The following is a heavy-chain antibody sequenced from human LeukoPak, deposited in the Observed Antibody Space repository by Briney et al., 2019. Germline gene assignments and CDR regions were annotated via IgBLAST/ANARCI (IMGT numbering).Heavy chain of an antibody. CDR2: IYTSGST. Sequence: SETLSLTCAVSGYSISSGYYWGWIRQPAGKGLEWIGRIYTSGSTNYNPSLKSRVSMAVDTSKNQFSLKLTSVTPADTAVYYCARGQLATAMGRDYFDYWGQGTVVTVSS. V-gene: IGHV4-4*07. J-gene: IGHJ4*02. CDR3: ARGQLATAMGRDYFDY. CDR1: GYSISSGYY. D-gene: IGHD5-18*01.